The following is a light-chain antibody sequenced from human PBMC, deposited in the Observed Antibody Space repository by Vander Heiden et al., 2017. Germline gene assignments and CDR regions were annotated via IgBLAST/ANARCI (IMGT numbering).Light chain of an antibody. CDR1: QSVNIN. CDR3: QQHSTWPSLT. V-gene: IGKV3-15*01. CDR2: AAS. J-gene: IGKJ4*01. Sequence: EIVMPQSPATLSLSPGQRASLSCRASQSVNINVAWYQQRPGQAPSLLIHAASTRATGVPDRFSGSGSGTEFTLTISSLQSEDFAVYFCQQHSTWPSLTFGGGTRVE.